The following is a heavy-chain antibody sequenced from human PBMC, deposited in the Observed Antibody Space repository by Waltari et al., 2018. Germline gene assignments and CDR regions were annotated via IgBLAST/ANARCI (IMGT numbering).Heavy chain of an antibody. V-gene: IGHV1-69*14. CDR2: IIPIFGTA. CDR3: ARGYYDFWSGYSHGNYYYMDV. Sequence: QVQLVQSGAEVKKPGSSVKVSCKASGGTFSSYAISWVRQAPGQGLEWMGGIIPIFGTANYAQKFQGRVTITADKSTSTADMELSSLRSEDTAVYYCARGYYDFWSGYSHGNYYYMDVWGKGTTVTVSS. J-gene: IGHJ6*03. D-gene: IGHD3-3*01. CDR1: GGTFSSYA.